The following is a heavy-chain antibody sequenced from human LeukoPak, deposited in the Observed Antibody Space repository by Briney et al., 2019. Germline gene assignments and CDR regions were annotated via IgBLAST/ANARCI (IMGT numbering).Heavy chain of an antibody. CDR2: IKQDGSEK. CDR3: VRGLNWFDP. CDR1: GFTFRDYW. Sequence: GGSLRLSCVASGFTFRDYWMTWVRQAPGKGLEWVANIKQDGSEKNYVDSVKGRFTISRDNAENSLYLQINSLRADDTAVYYCVRGLNWFDPWGQGTLVTVSS. J-gene: IGHJ5*02. V-gene: IGHV3-7*01.